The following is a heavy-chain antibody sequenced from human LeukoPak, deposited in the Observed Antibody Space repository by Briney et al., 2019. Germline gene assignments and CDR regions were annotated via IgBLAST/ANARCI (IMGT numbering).Heavy chain of an antibody. CDR3: AKRVSYSSSSGYFDS. J-gene: IGHJ4*02. D-gene: IGHD6-6*01. V-gene: IGHV3-23*01. CDR1: GFTFSTYG. Sequence: GGSLRLSCSASGFTFSTYGMSWVRQAPGMRLEWVSGISDTGSKTYYAESVKGRFTISRDNSKNTLSLQMNSLRAEDTALYYCAKRVSYSSSSGYFDSWGQGTLVTVSS. CDR2: ISDTGSKT.